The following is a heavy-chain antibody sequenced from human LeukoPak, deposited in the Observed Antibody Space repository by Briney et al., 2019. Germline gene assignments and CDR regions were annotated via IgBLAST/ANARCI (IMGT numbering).Heavy chain of an antibody. CDR1: GFTFSSYG. D-gene: IGHD3-3*01. V-gene: IGHV3-33*01. CDR2: IWYDGSNK. J-gene: IGHJ5*02. Sequence: PGGSLRLSCAASGFTFSSYGMHWVRQAPGKGLEWVAVIWYDGSNKYYADSVKGRLTISRDNSKNTLYLQMNSLRAEDTAVYYCARGSEGFWSGCYRPNNWFDPWGQGTLVTVSS. CDR3: ARGSEGFWSGCYRPNNWFDP.